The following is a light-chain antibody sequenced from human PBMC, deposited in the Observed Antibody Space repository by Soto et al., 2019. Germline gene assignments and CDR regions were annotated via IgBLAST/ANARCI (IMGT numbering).Light chain of an antibody. V-gene: IGLV6-57*02. CDR2: EDN. CDR1: GGKIASNY. Sequence: NFMLTQPHSVSNSPGKTITISCTGTGGKIASNYVQWYQQRPGSAPTPVIYEDNQRPSGVPDRFSASIDTSTNSASLVISGLQAEDEADYYCSSYTSSSTWVFGGGTKLTVL. J-gene: IGLJ3*02. CDR3: SSYTSSSTWV.